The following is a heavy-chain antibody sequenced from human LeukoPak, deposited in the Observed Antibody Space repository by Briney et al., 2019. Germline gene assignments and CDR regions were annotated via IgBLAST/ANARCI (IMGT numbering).Heavy chain of an antibody. CDR1: GFTFGDYA. V-gene: IGHV3-33*01. D-gene: IGHD3-10*01. CDR2: IWYDRSNK. CDR3: ARDDGALYYGSGSYFDY. J-gene: IGHJ4*02. Sequence: SGGSLRLSCTASGFTFGDYAMSWVRQAPGKGLEWVAVIWYDRSNKYYADSVKGRFTISRDNSKNTLYLQMNSLRAEDTAVYYCARDDGALYYGSGSYFDYWGQGTLVTVSS.